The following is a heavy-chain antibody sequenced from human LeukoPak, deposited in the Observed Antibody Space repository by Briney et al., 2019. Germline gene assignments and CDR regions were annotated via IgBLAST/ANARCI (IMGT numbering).Heavy chain of an antibody. CDR3: ARVVGGFYLDY. D-gene: IGHD3-10*01. Sequence: GGSLRLSCAASGITVSSNYMSWVRQAPGKGLEWVSILYSGGSTYYADSVKGRFTISRDNSKTTLYLQMNSLRAEDTAVYYCARVVGGFYLDYWGQGTLVTVSS. CDR1: GITVSSNY. V-gene: IGHV3-66*01. CDR2: LYSGGST. J-gene: IGHJ4*02.